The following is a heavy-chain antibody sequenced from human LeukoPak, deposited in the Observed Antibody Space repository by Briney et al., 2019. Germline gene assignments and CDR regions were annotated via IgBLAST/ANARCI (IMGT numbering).Heavy chain of an antibody. V-gene: IGHV3-9*01. Sequence: PGRSLRLFCAASGFTFDDYAMHWVRQAPGKGLEWVSGISWNSGSIGYADSVKGRFTISRDNAKNSLYLQMNSLRAEDTALYYCAKVWGVGDDYGYGDAFDIWGQGTMVTVSS. CDR1: GFTFDDYA. D-gene: IGHD4-17*01. CDR3: AKVWGVGDDYGYGDAFDI. J-gene: IGHJ3*02. CDR2: ISWNSGSI.